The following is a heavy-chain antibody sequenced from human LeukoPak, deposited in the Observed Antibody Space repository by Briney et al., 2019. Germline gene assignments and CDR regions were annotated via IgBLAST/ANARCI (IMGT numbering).Heavy chain of an antibody. Sequence: GGSLRLSCAASGFTFSSYWMSWVCQAPGKGLEWVANIKQDGSEKYYVDSVKGRFTISRDNAKNSLYLQMNSLRAEDTAVYYCARTDSSGYYPYYYYYYYMDVWGKGTTVTISS. J-gene: IGHJ6*03. V-gene: IGHV3-7*01. CDR3: ARTDSSGYYPYYYYYYYMDV. CDR1: GFTFSSYW. CDR2: IKQDGSEK. D-gene: IGHD3-22*01.